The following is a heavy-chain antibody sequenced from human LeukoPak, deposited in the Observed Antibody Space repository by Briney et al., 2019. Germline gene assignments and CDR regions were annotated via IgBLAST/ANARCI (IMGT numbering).Heavy chain of an antibody. CDR1: GYTFTSYA. D-gene: IGHD3-16*02. V-gene: IGHV7-4-1*02. J-gene: IGHJ4*02. CDR2: INTNTGNP. CDR3: ARLYDYVWGSYPQGDY. Sequence: ASVKVSCKASGYTFTSYAMNWVRQAPRQGLEWMGWINTNTGNPTYAQGFTGRFVFSLDTSVSTAYLQISSLKAEDTAVYYCARLYDYVWGSYPQGDYWGQGTLVTVSS.